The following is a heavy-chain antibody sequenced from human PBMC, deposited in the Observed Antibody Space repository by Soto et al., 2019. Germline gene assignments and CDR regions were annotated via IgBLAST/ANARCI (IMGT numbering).Heavy chain of an antibody. CDR3: ARDQFTMVREPAPYFDY. CDR2: INAGNGNT. Sequence: QVQLVQSGAEVKKPGASVKVSCKASGYTFTSYAMHWVRQAPGQRLEWMGWINAGNGNTKYSQKFQGRVTITRDTSASTAYMELSSLRSEDTAVYYCARDQFTMVREPAPYFDYWGQGTLVTVSS. V-gene: IGHV1-3*01. D-gene: IGHD3-10*01. CDR1: GYTFTSYA. J-gene: IGHJ4*02.